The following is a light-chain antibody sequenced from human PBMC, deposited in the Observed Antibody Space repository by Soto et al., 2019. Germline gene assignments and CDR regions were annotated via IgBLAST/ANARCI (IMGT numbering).Light chain of an antibody. CDR3: QQYDTSPWT. CDR2: GAS. V-gene: IGKV3-20*01. CDR1: QSVSSSF. Sequence: EIVLTQSPGTLSLSPGERATLSCRASQSVSSSFLAWYQQKPGQALRLLIYGASSRATGIPDRFSGSGSGTDFTLTISRLEPEDFAVYYCQQYDTSPWTFGQGTKVEIK. J-gene: IGKJ1*01.